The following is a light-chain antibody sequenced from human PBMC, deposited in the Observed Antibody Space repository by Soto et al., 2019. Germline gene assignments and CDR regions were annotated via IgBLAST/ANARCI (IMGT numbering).Light chain of an antibody. CDR1: QSVTNNY. J-gene: IGKJ1*01. CDR2: GAS. CDR3: QQYASSRT. Sequence: EIVLTQSPGTLSLSPGERATLSCRASQSVTNNYLAWFQQKPGQAPRLLMYGASSRATGIPDRFSGSGSGTDFTLTNTRLEPEDFAVYYCQQYASSRTFGQGTKVEIK. V-gene: IGKV3-20*01.